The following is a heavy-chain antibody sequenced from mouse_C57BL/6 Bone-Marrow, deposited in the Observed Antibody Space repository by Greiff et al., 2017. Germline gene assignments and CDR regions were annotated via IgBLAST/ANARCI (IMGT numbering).Heavy chain of an antibody. V-gene: IGHV14-4*01. CDR2: IDPENGDT. D-gene: IGHD2-3*01. J-gene: IGHJ3*01. CDR3: TTRWLLAFAY. Sequence: VQLQQSGAELVRPGASVTLSCTASGFNIKDDYMHWVKQRPEQGLEWIGWIDPENGDTEYASKFQGKATITADTSSNTAYLQLSSLTSEDTAVYYCTTRWLLAFAYWGQGTLVTVSA. CDR1: GFNIKDDY.